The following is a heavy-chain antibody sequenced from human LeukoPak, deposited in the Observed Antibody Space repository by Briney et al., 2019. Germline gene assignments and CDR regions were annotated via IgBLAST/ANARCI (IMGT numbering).Heavy chain of an antibody. J-gene: IGHJ4*02. Sequence: PSETLSLTCTVSGGSISSYYWSWIRQPPGKGLEWIGYIYYSGSTNYNPSLKSRVTISVDTSKNQFSLKLSSVTAADTAVYYCASCSYDFWSGLFDYWGQGTLVTVSS. CDR2: IYYSGST. CDR3: ASCSYDFWSGLFDY. V-gene: IGHV4-59*01. D-gene: IGHD3-3*01. CDR1: GGSISSYY.